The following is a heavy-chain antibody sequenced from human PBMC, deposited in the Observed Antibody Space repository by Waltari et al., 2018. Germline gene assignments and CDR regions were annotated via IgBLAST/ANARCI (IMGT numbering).Heavy chain of an antibody. CDR2: INHSGST. CDR1: GGSFSGYY. D-gene: IGHD3-22*01. J-gene: IGHJ4*02. CDR3: ARLNYYDSSGYQRFDY. V-gene: IGHV4-34*01. Sequence: QVQLQQWGAGLLKPSETLSLTCAVYGGSFSGYYWSWLRQPPGKGLEWIGEINHSGSTNYNPSLKIRVTISVDTSKNQFSLKLSSVTAADTAVYYCARLNYYDSSGYQRFDYWGQGTLVTVSS.